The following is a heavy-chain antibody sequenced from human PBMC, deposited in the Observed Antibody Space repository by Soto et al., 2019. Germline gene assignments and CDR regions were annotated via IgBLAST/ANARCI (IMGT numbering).Heavy chain of an antibody. J-gene: IGHJ6*02. CDR1: GDSVSSSSAA. Sequence: PSQTLSLTCDISGDSVSSSSAAWNWIRQSPSRGLEWLGRTYYRSKWIHEYTVSMESRITINSDTSKNQFSLHIYSVTPEDTAVYYCAGVVWFRGMDVWGQGTPVTVSS. CDR2: TYYRSKWIH. V-gene: IGHV6-1*01. CDR3: AGVVWFRGMDV. D-gene: IGHD3-16*01.